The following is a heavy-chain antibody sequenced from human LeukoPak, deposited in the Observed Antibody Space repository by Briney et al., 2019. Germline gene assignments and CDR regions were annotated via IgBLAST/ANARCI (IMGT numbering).Heavy chain of an antibody. J-gene: IGHJ4*02. V-gene: IGHV1-69*06. CDR1: GGTFSSYA. CDR3: ATLHDSRNFDY. D-gene: IGHD3-22*01. Sequence: GASVKVSCKASGGTFSSYAISWVRQAPGQGLEWMGGIIPIFGTANYAQKFQGRVTITADKSTSTAYMELSSLRSEDTAVYYCATLHDSRNFDYWGQGTLVTVSS. CDR2: IIPIFGTA.